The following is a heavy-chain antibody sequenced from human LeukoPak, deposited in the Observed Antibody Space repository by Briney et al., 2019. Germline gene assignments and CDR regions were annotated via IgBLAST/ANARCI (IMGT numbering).Heavy chain of an antibody. J-gene: IGHJ4*02. D-gene: IGHD3-10*01. Sequence: SETLSLTCTVSGGSIGSGSYYWSWIRQPAGKGLEWIGRIYTSGSTNYNPSLKSRVTISVDTSKNQFSLKLSSVTAADTAVYYCARVLVRGVIEMWGQGTLVTVSS. CDR3: ARVLVRGVIEM. V-gene: IGHV4-61*02. CDR1: GGSIGSGSYY. CDR2: IYTSGST.